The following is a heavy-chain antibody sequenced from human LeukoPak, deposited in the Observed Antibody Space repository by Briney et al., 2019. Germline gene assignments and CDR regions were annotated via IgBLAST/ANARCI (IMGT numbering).Heavy chain of an antibody. J-gene: IGHJ6*02. Sequence: PSQTLSLTCTVSGDSIISQDYYWNWIRQSPERGLEWIGYISYTGSTSYNPSLESRVAISADTSKNQISLRLTSAAASDSAVYYCAREQKVLSQGAYYFDGLDVWGHGTTVTVTS. CDR2: ISYTGST. D-gene: IGHD4/OR15-4a*01. CDR3: AREQKVLSQGAYYFDGLDV. CDR1: GDSIISQDYY. V-gene: IGHV4-30-4*01.